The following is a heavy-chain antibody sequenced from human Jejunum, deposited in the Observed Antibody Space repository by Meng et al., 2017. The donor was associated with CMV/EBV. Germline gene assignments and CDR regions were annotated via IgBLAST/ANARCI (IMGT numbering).Heavy chain of an antibody. J-gene: IGHJ4*02. CDR1: GFTVHSYY. CDR2: IYSGGTT. Sequence: VQVCESGGDLFHPGASLGLSWSAAGFTVHSYYMSWVRQAPGKGLEWVSIIYSGGTTYYADSVKGRFTISRDISKNTLYLQMTSLRADDTAVYYCARARGYTTSGSFDCWGQGTLVTVSS. D-gene: IGHD5-12*01. CDR3: ARARGYTTSGSFDC. V-gene: IGHV3-53*01.